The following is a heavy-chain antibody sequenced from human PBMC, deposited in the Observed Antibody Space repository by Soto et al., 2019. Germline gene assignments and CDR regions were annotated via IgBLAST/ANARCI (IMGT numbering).Heavy chain of an antibody. CDR1: GGSISSYY. V-gene: IGHV4-4*07. D-gene: IGHD6-13*01. J-gene: IGHJ6*02. CDR3: ARVYSSSWLDV. Sequence: PSETLSLTCTGSGGSISSYYWSWIRQPAGKGLEWIGRIYTSGSTNYNPSLKSRVTMPVDTSKNQFSLKLSSVTAADTAVYYCARVYSSSWLDVWGQGTTVTVSS. CDR2: IYTSGST.